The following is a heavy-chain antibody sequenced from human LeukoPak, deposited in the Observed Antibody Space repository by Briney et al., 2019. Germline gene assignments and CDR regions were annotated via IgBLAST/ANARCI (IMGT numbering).Heavy chain of an antibody. CDR2: IYYSGST. Sequence: SETLSLTCSVSVGSISSHYWSWIRQPPGKGLEWIGYIYYSGSTKYNPSLKSRVTISVDTSKNQFSLKLSSVTAADTAVYYCARGGTTVTPGLLWFDPWGQGTLVTVSS. J-gene: IGHJ5*02. CDR3: ARGGTTVTPGLLWFDP. D-gene: IGHD4-17*01. V-gene: IGHV4-59*11. CDR1: VGSISSHY.